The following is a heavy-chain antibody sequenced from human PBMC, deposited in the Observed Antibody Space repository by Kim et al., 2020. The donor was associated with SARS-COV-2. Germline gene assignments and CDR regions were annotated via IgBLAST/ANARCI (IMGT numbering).Heavy chain of an antibody. CDR2: IVVGSGNT. V-gene: IGHV1-58*02. D-gene: IGHD6-19*01. CDR3: AAVVAVAGTSYTAADY. J-gene: IGHJ4*02. Sequence: SVKVSCKASGFTFNSSAMQWVRQARGQRLEWIGWIVVGSGNTNYAQKFQERVTITRDMSTSTAYMELSSLRSEDTAVYYCAAVVAVAGTSYTAADYWGQGTLVTVSS. CDR1: GFTFNSSA.